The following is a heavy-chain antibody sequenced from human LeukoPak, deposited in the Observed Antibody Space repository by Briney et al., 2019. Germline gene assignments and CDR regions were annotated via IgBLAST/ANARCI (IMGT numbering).Heavy chain of an antibody. Sequence: GASVKVSCKVSGYTLTELSMHWVRQAPGKGLEWMGGFDPEDGETIYAQKFQGRVTMTRNTSISTAYMELSSLRSEDTAVYYCARGSAAGTLYWGQGTLVTVSS. D-gene: IGHD6-13*01. J-gene: IGHJ4*02. V-gene: IGHV1-24*01. CDR2: FDPEDGET. CDR3: ARGSAAGTLY. CDR1: GYTLTELS.